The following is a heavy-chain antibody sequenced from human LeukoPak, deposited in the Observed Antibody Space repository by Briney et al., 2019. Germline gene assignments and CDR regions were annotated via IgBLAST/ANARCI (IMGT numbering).Heavy chain of an antibody. Sequence: SETLSLTCAVSGGSISSGGFSWSWIRQSPGKGLEYIGYLYQGGSTYYNPSLSSRVTMSVDTSKNQFSLKLSSVTAADTAVYYCVRDYGDYGIDPWGQGTLVTVSS. D-gene: IGHD4-17*01. V-gene: IGHV4-30-2*06. CDR3: VRDYGDYGIDP. J-gene: IGHJ5*02. CDR2: LYQGGST. CDR1: GGSISSGGFS.